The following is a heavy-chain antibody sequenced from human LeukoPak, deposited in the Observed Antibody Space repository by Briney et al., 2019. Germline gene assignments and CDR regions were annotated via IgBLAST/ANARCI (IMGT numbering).Heavy chain of an antibody. J-gene: IGHJ4*02. Sequence: PGGSLRLSCAASGFTFSRYSMNWVRQAPGKGLEWVSSISSSSSYIYYADSVKGRFTISRDNAKNSLYLQMNSLRAEDTAVYYCAIAYSSGWYGTWGQGTLVTVSS. CDR3: AIAYSSGWYGT. D-gene: IGHD6-19*01. V-gene: IGHV3-21*01. CDR1: GFTFSRYS. CDR2: ISSSSSYI.